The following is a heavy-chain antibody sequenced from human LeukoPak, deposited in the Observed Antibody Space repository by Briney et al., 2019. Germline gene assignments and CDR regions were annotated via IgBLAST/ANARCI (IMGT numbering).Heavy chain of an antibody. CDR2: IKQDGSEK. D-gene: IGHD2-2*01. CDR3: ARAPQYCSSTSCSVYYYYYMDV. Sequence: GGSLRLSCAASGFTFSSYWMSWVRQAPGKGLEWVANIKQDGSEKYYVDSVKGRFTISRDNAENSLYLQMNSLRAEDTAVYYCARAPQYCSSTSCSVYYYYYMDVWGKGTTVTVSS. CDR1: GFTFSSYW. V-gene: IGHV3-7*01. J-gene: IGHJ6*03.